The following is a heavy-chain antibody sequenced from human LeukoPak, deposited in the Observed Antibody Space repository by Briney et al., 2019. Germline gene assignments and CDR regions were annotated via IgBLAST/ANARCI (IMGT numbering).Heavy chain of an antibody. CDR1: GGSFSGYY. V-gene: IGHV4-59*08. J-gene: IGHJ5*02. CDR2: IYDTGAT. Sequence: PSETLSLTCAVYGGSFSGYYWSWIRQPPGKRLEWIGYIYDTGATNYNPSLKSRFTISIDTSKNQFSLNLSSVTAADTAVYYCARLPLIATTRGGFDPWGQGTLVTVSS. D-gene: IGHD1/OR15-1a*01. CDR3: ARLPLIATTRGGFDP.